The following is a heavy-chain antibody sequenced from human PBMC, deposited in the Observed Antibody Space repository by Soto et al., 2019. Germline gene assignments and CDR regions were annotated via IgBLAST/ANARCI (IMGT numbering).Heavy chain of an antibody. CDR1: GYTFSSYY. CDR3: ARGDSLDV. D-gene: IGHD2-21*01. CDR2: INPSGGYT. V-gene: IGHV1-46*01. Sequence: ASVKVSCKASGYTFSSYYMNWVRQAPGQGLEWLGIINPSGGYTNYAQKLQGRVTMTTDTSTSTAYMELRSLRSDDTSVYYCARGDSLDVWGQGTTVTVSS. J-gene: IGHJ6*02.